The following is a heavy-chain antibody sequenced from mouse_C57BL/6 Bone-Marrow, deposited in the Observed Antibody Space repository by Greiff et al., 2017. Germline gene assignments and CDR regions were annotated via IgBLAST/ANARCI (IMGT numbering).Heavy chain of an antibody. J-gene: IGHJ4*01. V-gene: IGHV2-5*01. Sequence: VKLVESGPGLVQPSQSLSITCTVSGFSLTSYGVHWVRQSPGKGLEWMGVIWRGGSTDYNAAFMSRLSITKDNSKVPVFFKMNSLQADDTAIYYCAKNGLDYAMDYWGQGTSVTVSS. CDR3: AKNGLDYAMDY. CDR1: GFSLTSYG. CDR2: IWRGGST.